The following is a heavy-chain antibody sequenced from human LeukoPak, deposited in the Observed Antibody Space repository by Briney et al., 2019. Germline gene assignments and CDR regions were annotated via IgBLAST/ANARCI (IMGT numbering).Heavy chain of an antibody. Sequence: SETLSLTCAVYGGSFSGYYWTWIRQPAGKGLEWIGRIYTSGSTNYNPSLKSRVTMSVDTSKNQFSLKLSSVTAADTAVYCCARDENYGDYVMYDAFDIWGQGTMVTVSS. D-gene: IGHD4-17*01. J-gene: IGHJ3*02. V-gene: IGHV4-4*07. CDR1: GGSFSGYY. CDR2: IYTSGST. CDR3: ARDENYGDYVMYDAFDI.